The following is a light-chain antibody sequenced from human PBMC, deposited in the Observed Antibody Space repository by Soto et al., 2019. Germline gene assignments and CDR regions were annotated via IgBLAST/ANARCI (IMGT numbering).Light chain of an antibody. CDR1: TSDIGHYNY. V-gene: IGLV2-14*01. CDR2: EVS. CDR3: SSYRSTITV. Sequence: QSALTQPASVSGSPGQSVTISCTATTSDIGHYNYVSWYQQHPGKAPKLVIYEVSNRPLGVSSRYSGSKSGNTASLTISGLQAEDEADYYCSSYRSTITVFGGGNKVTVL. J-gene: IGLJ3*02.